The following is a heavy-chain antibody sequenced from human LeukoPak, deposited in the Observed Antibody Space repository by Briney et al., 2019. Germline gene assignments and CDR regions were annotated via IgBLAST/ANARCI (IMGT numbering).Heavy chain of an antibody. CDR2: IYGGGST. CDR1: GFTVSSNY. Sequence: PGGSLRLSCAASGFTVSSNYMSWVRQAPGKGLEWVSVIYGGGSTYYADSVKGRFTISRDNSKNTLYLQMNSLRAEDTAVYYCASHDSSGYSFSLYYWGQGTLVTVSS. J-gene: IGHJ4*02. CDR3: ASHDSSGYSFSLYY. V-gene: IGHV3-66*02. D-gene: IGHD3-22*01.